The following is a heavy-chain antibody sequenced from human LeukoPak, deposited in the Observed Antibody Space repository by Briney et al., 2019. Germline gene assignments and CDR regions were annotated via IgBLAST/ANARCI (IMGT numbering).Heavy chain of an antibody. Sequence: PGGSLRLSCAASGFTFSSYSMNWVRQAPGKGLEWVSSISSSSYIYYADSVKGRFTISRDNAKNSLYLQMNSLRAEDTAVYYCARDLVQLWSGMDVWGQGTTVTVSS. CDR1: GFTFSSYS. V-gene: IGHV3-21*01. J-gene: IGHJ6*02. CDR3: ARDLVQLWSGMDV. CDR2: ISSSSYI. D-gene: IGHD5-18*01.